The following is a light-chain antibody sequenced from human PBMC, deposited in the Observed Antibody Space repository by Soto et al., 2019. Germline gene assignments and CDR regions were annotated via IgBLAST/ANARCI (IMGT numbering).Light chain of an antibody. CDR1: QSIGSW. V-gene: IGKV1-5*03. Sequence: SQLTQYTSSLSASVGGRVTITCRASQSIGSWLAWYQQKPGKAPNLLIYKASSLESGVPSRFSGSGSGTEFTVTISSLQPEDFATYYCQQLNSYPLTFGGGTKV. CDR2: KAS. CDR3: QQLNSYPLT. J-gene: IGKJ4*01.